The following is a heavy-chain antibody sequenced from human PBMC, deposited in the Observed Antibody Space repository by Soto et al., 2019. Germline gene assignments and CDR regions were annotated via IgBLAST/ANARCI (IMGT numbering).Heavy chain of an antibody. Sequence: QAQLVQSGAEVKKPGASVKVSCKASGYTFTGYDINWVRQATGQGLEWMGWMNPNSGNTGSAQNFQGRVTMTRDNSITTAYMELTSLRDDDSAVDYCAGEKVGTTGIDYWGQGTLVTVSS. CDR1: GYTFTGYD. D-gene: IGHD1-26*01. CDR2: MNPNSGNT. CDR3: AGEKVGTTGIDY. V-gene: IGHV1-8*01. J-gene: IGHJ4*02.